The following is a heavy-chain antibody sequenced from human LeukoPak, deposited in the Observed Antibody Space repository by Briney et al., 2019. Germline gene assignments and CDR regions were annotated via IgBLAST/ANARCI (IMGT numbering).Heavy chain of an antibody. CDR3: ARDARGYYGSPFDY. CDR2: IYYSGST. J-gene: IGHJ4*02. Sequence: SETLSLTCTVSGGSISCYYWSWIRQPPGKGLDWIGYIYYSGSTNYNPSLKSRVTISVDTSKNQFSLKLSSVTAADTAVYYCARDARGYYGSPFDYWGQGTLVTVSS. CDR1: GGSISCYY. D-gene: IGHD3-10*01. V-gene: IGHV4-59*01.